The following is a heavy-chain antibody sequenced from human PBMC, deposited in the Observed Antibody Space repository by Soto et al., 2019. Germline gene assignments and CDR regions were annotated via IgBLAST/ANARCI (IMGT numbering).Heavy chain of an antibody. J-gene: IGHJ1*01. CDR2: IYYSGTT. Sequence: QLQLQESGPGLVKPSETLSLTCTVSGGSISGSSYHWGWIRQSPGKGLDWIGSIYYSGTTYYNPSLKSRVTISVDTSKNQFSLKLISVTATDTAMYFCVRSRALAGVDRPEYFHPWGQGTLVTVSS. CDR3: VRSRALAGVDRPEYFHP. D-gene: IGHD6-19*01. V-gene: IGHV4-39*01. CDR1: GGSISGSSYH.